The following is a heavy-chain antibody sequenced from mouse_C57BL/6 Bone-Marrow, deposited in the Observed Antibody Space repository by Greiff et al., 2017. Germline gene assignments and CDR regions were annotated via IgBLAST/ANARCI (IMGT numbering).Heavy chain of an antibody. J-gene: IGHJ4*01. V-gene: IGHV1-64*01. D-gene: IGHD2-10*02. CDR2: IHPNSGST. CDR1: GYTFTSYW. CDR3: ARKGYGKGDYAMDY. Sequence: QVQLQQPGAELVKPGASVKLSCKASGYTFTSYWMHWVKQRPGQGLEWIGMIHPNSGSTNYNEKFKSKATLTVDKSSSTAYMQLSSLTSEDSAVYYCARKGYGKGDYAMDYWGQGTSVTVSS.